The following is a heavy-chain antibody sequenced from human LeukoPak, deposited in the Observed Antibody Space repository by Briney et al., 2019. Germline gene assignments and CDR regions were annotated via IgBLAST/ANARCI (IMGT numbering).Heavy chain of an antibody. Sequence: PSETLSLTCTVSGGSISSGDYYWSWIRQPPGKGLEWIEEINHSGSTNYNPSLKSRVTISVDTSKNQFSLKLSSVTAADTAVYYCASRGRWFGELFSSYGPRRYYYGMDVWGQGTTVTVSS. CDR2: INHSGST. CDR1: GGSISSGDYY. D-gene: IGHD3-10*01. CDR3: ASRGRWFGELFSSYGPRRYYYGMDV. V-gene: IGHV4-61*08. J-gene: IGHJ6*02.